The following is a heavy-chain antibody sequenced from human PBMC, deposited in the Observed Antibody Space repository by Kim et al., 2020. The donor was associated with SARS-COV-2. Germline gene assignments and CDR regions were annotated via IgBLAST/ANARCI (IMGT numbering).Heavy chain of an antibody. V-gene: IGHV4-31*03. CDR2: IYYSGST. CDR1: GGSISSGGYY. J-gene: IGHJ4*02. Sequence: SETLSLTCTVSGGSISSGGYYWSWIRQHPGKGLEWIGYIYYSGSTYYNPSLKSRVTISVDTSKNQFSLKLSSVTAADTAVYYCARSSYYYDSSGAPGNDPDYWGQGTLVTVSS. CDR3: ARSSYYYDSSGAPGNDPDY. D-gene: IGHD3-22*01.